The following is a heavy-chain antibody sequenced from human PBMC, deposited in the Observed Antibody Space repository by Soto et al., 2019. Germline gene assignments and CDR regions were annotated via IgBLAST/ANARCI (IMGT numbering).Heavy chain of an antibody. V-gene: IGHV4-61*01. CDR1: GGSVGSGSYY. Sequence: SETLSLTCTVSGGSVGSGSYYWSWIRQPPGKGLEWIGYIYYSGSTNYNPSLKSRVTISVDTSKNQFSLKLSSVTAADTAVYYCAREGNLGAFDIWGQGTMVTVSS. D-gene: IGHD7-27*01. CDR2: IYYSGST. CDR3: AREGNLGAFDI. J-gene: IGHJ3*02.